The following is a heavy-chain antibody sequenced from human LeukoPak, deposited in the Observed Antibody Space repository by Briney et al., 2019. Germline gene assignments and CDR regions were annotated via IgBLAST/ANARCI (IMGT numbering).Heavy chain of an antibody. Sequence: PGGSLRLSCAASGFTFSSYEMNWVRQAPGKGLEWVSSINSDSSIMYYAESVKGRFTISRDNARNSLYLLLNRLRAEDTAVYYCIRDLFDDYSLDYWGQGALVTVSS. CDR1: GFTFSSYE. CDR3: IRDLFDDYSLDY. D-gene: IGHD3-16*01. J-gene: IGHJ4*02. CDR2: INSDSSIM. V-gene: IGHV3-21*01.